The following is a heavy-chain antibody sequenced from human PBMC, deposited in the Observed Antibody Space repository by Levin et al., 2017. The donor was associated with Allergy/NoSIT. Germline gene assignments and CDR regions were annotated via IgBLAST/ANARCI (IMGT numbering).Heavy chain of an antibody. J-gene: IGHJ4*02. CDR1: GFTFSSYA. CDR3: ARVSYGSGIIYY. Sequence: GGSLRLSCAASGFTFSSYAMHWVRQAPGKGLEWVAVISYDGSNKYYADSVKGRFTISRDNSKNTLYLQMNSLRAEDTAVYYCARVSYGSGIIYYWGQGTLVTVSS. V-gene: IGHV3-30-3*01. CDR2: ISYDGSNK. D-gene: IGHD3-10*01.